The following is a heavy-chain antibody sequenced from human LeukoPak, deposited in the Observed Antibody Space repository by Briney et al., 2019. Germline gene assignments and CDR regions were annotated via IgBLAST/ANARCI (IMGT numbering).Heavy chain of an antibody. D-gene: IGHD1-26*01. CDR1: GGTFSSYG. V-gene: IGHV1-69*04. CDR2: IIPLLGIA. J-gene: IGHJ4*02. Sequence: SVKVSCKASGGTFSSYGISWVRQAPGQGLEWMGRIIPLLGIANYAQKFQGRVTITADKSTSTVYMELSSLRSEATAVYYCAGGLSRSGGFFDYWGQGTLVTASS. CDR3: AGGLSRSGGFFDY.